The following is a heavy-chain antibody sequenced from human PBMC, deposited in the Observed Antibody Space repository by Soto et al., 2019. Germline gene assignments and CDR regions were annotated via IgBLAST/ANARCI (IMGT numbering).Heavy chain of an antibody. CDR2: IIPMFGTA. CDR3: ASGIQLWLRRINNGYSG. Sequence: QVQLVRSGAEVKKPESSVKVSCKAPGGTFSTYAISWVRQAPGQGLEWMGGIIPMFGTANYARRFQDRVTITADESTNTVYMGLSSLRSEDTAGYFCASGIQLWLRRINNGYSGWGQGTLVTVSS. J-gene: IGHJ4*02. CDR1: GGTFSTYA. D-gene: IGHD5-18*01. V-gene: IGHV1-69*12.